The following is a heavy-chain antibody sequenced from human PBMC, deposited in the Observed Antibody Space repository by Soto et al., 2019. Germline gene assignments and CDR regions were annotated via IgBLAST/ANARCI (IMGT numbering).Heavy chain of an antibody. J-gene: IGHJ5*02. Sequence: ASVKVSCKASGYTFTGYYMHWVRQAPGQGLEWMGWINPNSGGTNYAQKFQGRVTMTRDTSISTAYMELSRLRSDDTAVYYCARASYPLEPEGWFDPWGQGTLVTVSS. CDR2: INPNSGGT. CDR3: ARASYPLEPEGWFDP. CDR1: GYTFTGYY. V-gene: IGHV1-2*02.